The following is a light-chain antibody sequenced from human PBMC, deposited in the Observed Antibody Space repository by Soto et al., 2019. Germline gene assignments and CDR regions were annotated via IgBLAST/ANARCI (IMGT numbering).Light chain of an antibody. J-gene: IGLJ2*01. Sequence: QSALTQPPSASGSPGQSVTISCTGSSSDVGGYNYVSWYQQHPGKAPKLMIYEVSKRPSGVPDRLSVSKSGNTASLTVSGLLAEDEADYYCSSYGGSNSVVFGGGTKLTFL. CDR3: SSYGGSNSVV. CDR2: EVS. CDR1: SSDVGGYNY. V-gene: IGLV2-8*01.